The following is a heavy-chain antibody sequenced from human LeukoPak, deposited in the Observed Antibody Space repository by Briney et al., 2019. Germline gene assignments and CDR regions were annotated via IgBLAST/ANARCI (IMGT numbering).Heavy chain of an antibody. J-gene: IGHJ5*02. CDR2: ITRSSTTI. V-gene: IGHV3-48*01. Sequence: GGSLRLSCAASGFNFSIYSMNWVRQAPGKGLEWVSYITRSSTTIYYADSVKGRFTISRDNSKNTLYLQMNSLRAEDTAVYYCAKEWGFDPWGQGTLVTVSS. D-gene: IGHD1-26*01. CDR3: AKEWGFDP. CDR1: GFNFSIYS.